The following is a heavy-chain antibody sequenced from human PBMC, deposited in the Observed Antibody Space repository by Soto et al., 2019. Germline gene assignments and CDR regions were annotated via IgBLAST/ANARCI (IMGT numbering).Heavy chain of an antibody. D-gene: IGHD3-22*01. Sequence: PGGSLRPSCAASGFTFSSYAMSWVRQAPGKGLEWVSAISGSGGSTYYADSVKGRFTISRDNSKNTLYLQMNSLRAEDTAVYYCAKVPSYYDSSGYYNYWGQGTLVTVSS. J-gene: IGHJ4*02. CDR3: AKVPSYYDSSGYYNY. CDR1: GFTFSSYA. V-gene: IGHV3-23*01. CDR2: ISGSGGST.